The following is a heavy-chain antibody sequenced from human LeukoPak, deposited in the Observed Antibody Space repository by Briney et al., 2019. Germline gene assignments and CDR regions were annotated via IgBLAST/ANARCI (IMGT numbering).Heavy chain of an antibody. J-gene: IGHJ3*02. CDR1: GFTFSSYE. Sequence: PGGSLRLSCAASGFTFSSYEMNWVRQAPGKGLEWVSYISSSGSTIYYADSVKGRFTISRDNAKNSLYLQMNSLRAEDMAFYYCAREGYYSDAFEIWGQGTMVTVSS. D-gene: IGHD5-12*01. V-gene: IGHV3-48*03. CDR3: AREGYYSDAFEI. CDR2: ISSSGSTI.